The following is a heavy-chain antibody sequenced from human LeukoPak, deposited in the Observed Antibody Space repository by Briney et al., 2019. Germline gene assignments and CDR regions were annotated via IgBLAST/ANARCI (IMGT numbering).Heavy chain of an antibody. D-gene: IGHD2-15*01. Sequence: PSETLSLTCAVYGGSFSGYYWSWIRQPPGKGLGWIGEINHSGSTNYNPSLKSRVTISVDTSKNQFSLKLSSVTAADTAVYSCARSGGSSARVYAFDIWGQGTMVTVSS. CDR2: INHSGST. CDR3: ARSGGSSARVYAFDI. V-gene: IGHV4-34*01. J-gene: IGHJ3*02. CDR1: GGSFSGYY.